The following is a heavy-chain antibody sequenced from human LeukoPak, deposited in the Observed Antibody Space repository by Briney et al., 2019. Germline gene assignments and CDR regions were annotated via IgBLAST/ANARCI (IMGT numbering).Heavy chain of an antibody. D-gene: IGHD3-10*01. J-gene: IGHJ4*02. V-gene: IGHV3-7*01. CDR3: ARDNYYGSGSPFDY. CDR2: IKQDGSEK. Sequence: GGSLRLSCAASGFTFSSDWMSWVRQAPGKGLEWVANIKQDGSEKYYVDSVKGRFTISRDNAKNSLYLQMNSLRAEDTAVYYCARDNYYGSGSPFDYWGQGTLVTVSS. CDR1: GFTFSSDW.